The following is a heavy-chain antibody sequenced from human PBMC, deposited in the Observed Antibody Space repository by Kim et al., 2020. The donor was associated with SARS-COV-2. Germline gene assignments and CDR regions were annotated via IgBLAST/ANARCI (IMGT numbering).Heavy chain of an antibody. CDR3: ARDSVYYYGMDV. Sequence: YARKLQGRVTMTRDTSTSTVCMGLSSLRSEDTAVYYCARDSVYYYGMDVWGQGTTVTVSS. V-gene: IGHV1-46*01. J-gene: IGHJ6*01.